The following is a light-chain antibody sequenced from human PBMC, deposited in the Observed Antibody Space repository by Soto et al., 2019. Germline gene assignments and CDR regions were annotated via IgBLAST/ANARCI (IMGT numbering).Light chain of an antibody. V-gene: IGKV3-20*01. CDR1: QSVSRKNLGWY. CDR2: GAS. CDR3: QQYESSCPST. J-gene: IGKJ5*01. Sequence: EIVLTQSPGTLSLSPGERATLSCRASQSVSRKNLGWYLGWYQQKPGQAPRRLIYGASYTATGIPDRFGGSGWGADFTLTISRREPEDFVVYYCQQYESSCPSTFGQGTRLEIK.